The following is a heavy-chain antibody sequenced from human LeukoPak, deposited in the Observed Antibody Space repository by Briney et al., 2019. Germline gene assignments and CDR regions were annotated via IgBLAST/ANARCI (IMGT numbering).Heavy chain of an antibody. CDR3: ARWDGYGDL. D-gene: IGHD5-12*01. Sequence: GGSLRLSCVASGFSFSTYGMTWVRQAPGKGLEWVSGSGDTGMPHYRDSVKGRFSISRDNSKNTFYLQMNSLRAEDTAIYYCARWDGYGDLWGRGTLVTVSS. CDR2: SGDTGMP. J-gene: IGHJ2*01. CDR1: GFSFSTYG. V-gene: IGHV3-23*01.